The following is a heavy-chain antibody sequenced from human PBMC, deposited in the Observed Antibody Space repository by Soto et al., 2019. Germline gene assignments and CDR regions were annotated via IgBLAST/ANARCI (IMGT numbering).Heavy chain of an antibody. CDR3: NRGSEYDFWSGYL. CDR2: IVPMFGTS. V-gene: IGHV1-69*06. D-gene: IGHD3-3*01. Sequence: QERLVQSGAEVRKPGSSVKVSCKVTGGTSSRYAINWVRQAPGQGLEWMGGIVPMFGTSKYAQKFQGRVTITADTSTNIAYMELRSLRSEDTAVYYCNRGSEYDFWSGYLWGQGTLVSVSS. CDR1: GGTSSRYA. J-gene: IGHJ4*02.